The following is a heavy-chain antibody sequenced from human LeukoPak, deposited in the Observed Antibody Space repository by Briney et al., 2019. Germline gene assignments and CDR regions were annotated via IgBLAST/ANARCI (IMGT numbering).Heavy chain of an antibody. CDR2: IYSGGST. J-gene: IGHJ3*02. V-gene: IGHV3-66*01. D-gene: IGHD6-19*01. CDR3: ARVFGGSGWHDAFDI. CDR1: GFTVSSNY. Sequence: PGGSLRLSCAASGFTVSSNYMSWVRQAPGKGLEWVSVIYSGGSTYYADSVKGRFTISRDNSKNTLYLQMNSLRAGDTAVYYCARVFGGSGWHDAFDIWGQGTMVTVSS.